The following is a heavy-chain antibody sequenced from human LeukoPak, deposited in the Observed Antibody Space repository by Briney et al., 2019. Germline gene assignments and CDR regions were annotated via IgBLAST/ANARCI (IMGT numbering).Heavy chain of an antibody. J-gene: IGHJ4*02. CDR3: ARAPYDFWSGYLYYFDY. Sequence: ASVKVSCKASGGTFSSYTISWVRQAPGQGLEWMGRIIPILGTANYAQKFQGRVTITADKSTSTAYMELSSLRSEDTAVYYCARAPYDFWSGYLYYFDYWGQGTLVTVSS. CDR2: IIPILGTA. D-gene: IGHD3-3*01. V-gene: IGHV1-69*08. CDR1: GGTFSSYT.